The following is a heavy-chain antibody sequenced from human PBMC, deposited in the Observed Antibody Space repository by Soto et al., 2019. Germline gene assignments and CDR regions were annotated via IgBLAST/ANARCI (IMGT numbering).Heavy chain of an antibody. J-gene: IGHJ3*01. CDR1: GFKFDDYA. Sequence: EVQLVESGGNLARPGESLRLSCAASGFKFDDYAFHWVRQAPGKGPEWVSGINWNGAYSGYADSVKGRFTISRDNAGNSVYRQMDTLGPEDTALYYCARVHSSGWYVEPYDAWGQGTMVTVSS. V-gene: IGHV3-9*01. CDR3: ARVHSSGWYVEPYDA. D-gene: IGHD6-19*01. CDR2: INWNGAYS.